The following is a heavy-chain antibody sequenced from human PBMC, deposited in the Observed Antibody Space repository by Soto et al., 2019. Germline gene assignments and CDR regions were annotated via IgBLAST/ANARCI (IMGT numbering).Heavy chain of an antibody. Sequence: SETLSLTCTVSGGSISSSSYYWGWIRQPPGKGLEWIGSIYYSGSTYYNPSLKSRVTISVDTSKNQFSLKLSSVTAADTAVYYCARWAGLLRSHYYYYGMDVWGQGTTVTVSS. V-gene: IGHV4-39*07. CDR3: ARWAGLLRSHYYYYGMDV. CDR2: IYYSGST. CDR1: GGSISSSSYY. J-gene: IGHJ6*02.